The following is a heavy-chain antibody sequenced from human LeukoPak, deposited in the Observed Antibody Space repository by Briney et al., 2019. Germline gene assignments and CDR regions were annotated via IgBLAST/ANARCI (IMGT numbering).Heavy chain of an antibody. J-gene: IGHJ5*02. CDR2: IYYSGST. Sequence: SETLSLTCTVSGGSISSYYWSWIRQPPGKGLEWIGYIYYSGSTNYNPSLKSRVTISVDTSKNQFSLKLSSVTAADTAVYYCASLRGGRTYYDFWSGYYNEQNWFDPWGQGTLVTVSS. CDR3: ASLRGGRTYYDFWSGYYNEQNWFDP. V-gene: IGHV4-59*08. CDR1: GGSISSYY. D-gene: IGHD3-3*01.